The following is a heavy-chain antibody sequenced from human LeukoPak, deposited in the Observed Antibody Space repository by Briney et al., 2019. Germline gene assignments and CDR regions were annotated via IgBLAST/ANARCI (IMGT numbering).Heavy chain of an antibody. Sequence: GASVKVSCSVSGYTFTIYYMHWVRQSRGQGLEVVRIINPSGGSTSYAEKFQGRVTMTRDMSTSTVYMELSSLRSEDTAVYSCARVEFNYGDYGDAFDIWGQGTMVTVSS. CDR1: GYTFTIYY. CDR3: ARVEFNYGDYGDAFDI. D-gene: IGHD4-17*01. CDR2: INPSGGST. V-gene: IGHV1-46*01. J-gene: IGHJ3*02.